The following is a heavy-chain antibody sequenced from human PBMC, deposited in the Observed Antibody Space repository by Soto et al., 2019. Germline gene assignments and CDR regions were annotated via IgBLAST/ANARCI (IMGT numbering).Heavy chain of an antibody. CDR3: ASTRGSSYDY. CDR1: GLTVNSNS. Sequence: EVQLVETGGGLIQPGGSLKLSCAASGLTVNSNSMSWVRQSPGKGLDWVSIIYRDTSTYYADSVRGRFTISRDNSKNTLYLEMNSLRVEDTAVYYCASTRGSSYDYWGQGTLVTVSS. D-gene: IGHD6-6*01. J-gene: IGHJ4*02. V-gene: IGHV3-53*02. CDR2: IYRDTST.